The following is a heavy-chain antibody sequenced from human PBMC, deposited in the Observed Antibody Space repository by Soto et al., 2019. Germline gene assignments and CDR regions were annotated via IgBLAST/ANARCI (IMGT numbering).Heavy chain of an antibody. V-gene: IGHV4-59*01. CDR1: GGSISNFY. Sequence: SETLSLTCTVSGGSISNFYWSWMRQPPGKGLEWIGYIYYSGTTSYNPSLNSRVTISVDTSKNQFSLKLNSVTAADTAVYYCARESYYGSGATVFDSWGQGTLVTVSS. D-gene: IGHD3-10*01. CDR3: ARESYYGSGATVFDS. J-gene: IGHJ4*02. CDR2: IYYSGTT.